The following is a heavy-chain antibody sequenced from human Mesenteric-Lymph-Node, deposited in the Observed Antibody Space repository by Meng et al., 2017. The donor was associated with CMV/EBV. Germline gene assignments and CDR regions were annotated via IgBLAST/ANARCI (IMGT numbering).Heavy chain of an antibody. CDR1: GFAFSGYS. CDR2: IDTSGGYI. Sequence: GESLKISCAASGFAFSGYSMNWVRQAPGEGLEWVSSIDTSGGYIYYADSVKGRFTISRDNAKNSLYLQMNSLRAEDTAFYYCARGAPLRGGGFSSTWKYYFDYWGQGTLVTVSS. CDR3: ARGAPLRGGGFSSTWKYYFDY. V-gene: IGHV3-21*04. D-gene: IGHD6-13*01. J-gene: IGHJ4*02.